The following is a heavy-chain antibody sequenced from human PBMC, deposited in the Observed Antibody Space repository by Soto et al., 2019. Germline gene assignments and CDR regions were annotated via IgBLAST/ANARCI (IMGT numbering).Heavy chain of an antibody. V-gene: IGHV1-69*13. J-gene: IGHJ5*02. Sequence: GASVKVSCKASGGTFNNNGVTWVRQAPGQGLEWMGGLIPIFGTGSYAQRFQGRVTLIADESTSTAYMELNSLRSEDTAVYYCAIDRMHFDSNGHSGRRLFDPWGQGNLVTVSS. CDR1: GGTFNNNG. D-gene: IGHD3-22*01. CDR2: LIPIFGTG. CDR3: AIDRMHFDSNGHSGRRLFDP.